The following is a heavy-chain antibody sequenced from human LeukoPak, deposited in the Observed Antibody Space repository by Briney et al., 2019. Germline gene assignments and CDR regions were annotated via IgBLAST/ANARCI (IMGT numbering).Heavy chain of an antibody. J-gene: IGHJ4*02. V-gene: IGHV3-23*01. CDR1: GFTFSSYA. CDR2: ISGSGGST. CDR3: AQKGYGSLTYFDS. D-gene: IGHD3-10*01. Sequence: PGGSLRLSCAASGFTFSSYAMSWVRQAPGKGLEWVSGISGSGGSTYYADSVKGRFTISRDNSKNTLYLQMNGLRAEDTAVYYCAQKGYGSLTYFDSWGQGTLVTVSS.